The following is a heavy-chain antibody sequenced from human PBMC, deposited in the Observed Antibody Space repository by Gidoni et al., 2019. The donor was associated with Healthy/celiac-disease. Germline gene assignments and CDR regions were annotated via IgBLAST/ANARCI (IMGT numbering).Heavy chain of an antibody. Sequence: QLQLQESGPGLVKPSETLCLTCTVSGGSIRSSSYYWGWIRQPPGKGLEWIGSIYYSGSTYYNPSLKSRVTISVDTSKNQFSLKLSSVTAADTAVYYCARKNDSSSWTGFGHWGQGTLVTVSS. CDR2: IYYSGST. CDR3: ARKNDSSSWTGFGH. CDR1: GGSIRSSSYY. D-gene: IGHD6-13*01. J-gene: IGHJ1*01. V-gene: IGHV4-39*01.